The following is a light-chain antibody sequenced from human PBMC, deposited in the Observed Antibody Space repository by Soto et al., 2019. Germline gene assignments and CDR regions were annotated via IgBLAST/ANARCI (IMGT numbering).Light chain of an antibody. V-gene: IGKV3-20*01. CDR2: DAS. CDR3: QQYGSSPA. J-gene: IGKJ4*01. CDR1: QSVSSGY. Sequence: EIVLTQSPGTLSLSPGERATLSCRASQSVSSGYLAWYQHKPGQAPRLLIYDASSRATGIPDRFSGSWSGTDFTLTISRLEPEDFAVYYCQQYGSSPAFGGGTKVEIK.